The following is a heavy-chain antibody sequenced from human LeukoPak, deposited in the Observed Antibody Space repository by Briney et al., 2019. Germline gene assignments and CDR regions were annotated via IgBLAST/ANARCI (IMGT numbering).Heavy chain of an antibody. CDR2: YGVKGDT. CDR3: TKEFCGSRAACAGGSYYDF. D-gene: IGHD2-15*01. J-gene: IGHJ2*01. CDR1: GFTFSKEV. V-gene: IGHV3-13*02. Sequence: AGGFLRLSCASAGFTFSKEVGQWGRQAPGKGLGWVAAYGVKGDTYYADSVKGRFTISREDAANSSYFQMRSLGAGDRALYYCTKEFCGSRAACAGGSYYDFWGRGALVTVSS.